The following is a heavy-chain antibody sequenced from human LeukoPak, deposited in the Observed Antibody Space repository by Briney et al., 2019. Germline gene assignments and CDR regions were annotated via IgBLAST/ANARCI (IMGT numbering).Heavy chain of an antibody. D-gene: IGHD2-15*01. CDR2: IYPGDSDT. CDR3: AGKYCRGGGHPKDAFDI. V-gene: IGHV5-51*01. J-gene: IGHJ3*02. Sequence: HGESLQISCQGSGYPFTSYWIGWVRQMPGKGLEWMGIIYPGDSDTRYSPSFQGQVTISADKSISTAYLQWSSLKASASATYYCAGKYCRGGGHPKDAFDIWGQGTMVTVSS. CDR1: GYPFTSYW.